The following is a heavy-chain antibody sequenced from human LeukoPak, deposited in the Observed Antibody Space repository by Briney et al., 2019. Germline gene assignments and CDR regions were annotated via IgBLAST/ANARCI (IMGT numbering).Heavy chain of an antibody. CDR3: ARGPSRDWYRPFDY. Sequence: SETLSLTCTVSGGSISGYYWSWIRQPPGKGLEWIGYIDYSGSTTYNPSLKSRVTISVDTSMNQFSLRLSSVTAADTAVYYCARGPSRDWYRPFDYWGQGTLVIVSS. D-gene: IGHD6-19*01. CDR2: IDYSGST. CDR1: GGSISGYY. V-gene: IGHV4-59*01. J-gene: IGHJ4*02.